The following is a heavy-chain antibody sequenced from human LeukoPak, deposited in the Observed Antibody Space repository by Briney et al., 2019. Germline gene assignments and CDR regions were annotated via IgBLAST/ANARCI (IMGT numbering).Heavy chain of an antibody. Sequence: ASVKVSCKASAYTFTSYDINWVRQATGQGLEWMGWMNPNSGNTGYAQKFQGRVTMTRNTSISTAYMELSSLRFEDTAVYYCARGAPGSYCSGGSCPYFDYWGQGTLISVSS. V-gene: IGHV1-8*01. D-gene: IGHD2-15*01. J-gene: IGHJ4*02. CDR1: AYTFTSYD. CDR3: ARGAPGSYCSGGSCPYFDY. CDR2: MNPNSGNT.